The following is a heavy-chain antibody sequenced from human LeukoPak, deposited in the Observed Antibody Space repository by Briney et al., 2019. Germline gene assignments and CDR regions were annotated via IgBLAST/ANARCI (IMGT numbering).Heavy chain of an antibody. CDR2: VRGSGDGT. J-gene: IGHJ3*01. V-gene: IGHV3-23*01. Sequence: PGRSLRLSCAASGFTFSNYAMTWVRQAPGKGLEWVSSVRGSGDGTSYGDSVKGRFTMSRDNSKNTLYLQMNSLRAEDTAIYYCGRDPNGDYVGAFDFWGLGTLVTVSS. CDR3: GRDPNGDYVGAFDF. D-gene: IGHD4-17*01. CDR1: GFTFSNYA.